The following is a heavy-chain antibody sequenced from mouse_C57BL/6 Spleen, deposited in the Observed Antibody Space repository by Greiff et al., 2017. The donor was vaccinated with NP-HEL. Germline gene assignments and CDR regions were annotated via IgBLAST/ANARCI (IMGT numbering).Heavy chain of an antibody. Sequence: VQLQQPGAELVKPGASVKMSCKASGYTFTSYWITWVKQRPGQGLEWIGDIYPGSGSTNYNEKFKSKATLTVDTSSSTAYMQLSSLTSEDSAVYYGARPPYGSSYGFAYWGQGTLVTVSA. CDR1: GYTFTSYW. V-gene: IGHV1-55*01. CDR2: IYPGSGST. J-gene: IGHJ3*01. D-gene: IGHD1-1*01. CDR3: ARPPYGSSYGFAY.